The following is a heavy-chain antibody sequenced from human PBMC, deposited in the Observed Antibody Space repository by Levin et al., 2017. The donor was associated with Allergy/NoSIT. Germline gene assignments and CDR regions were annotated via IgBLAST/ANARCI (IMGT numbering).Heavy chain of an antibody. CDR3: ARDNIGLADAFDI. V-gene: IGHV3-9*01. Sequence: GGSLRLSCAASGFTFDDYAMHWVRQAPGKGLEWVSGISWNSGSIGYADSVKGRFTISRDNAKNPLYLQMNSLRTEDAALYYCARDNIGLADAFDIWGQGTMVIVSS. D-gene: IGHD3-10*01. J-gene: IGHJ3*02. CDR1: GFTFDDYA. CDR2: ISWNSGSI.